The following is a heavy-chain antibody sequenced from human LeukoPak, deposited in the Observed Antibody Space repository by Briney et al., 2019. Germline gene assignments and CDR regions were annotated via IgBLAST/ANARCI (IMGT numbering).Heavy chain of an antibody. Sequence: GGSLRPSCAASGFTLRTNAMTWFRQAPGKGLEGVPFIATNGSNKYYEASVRGRLTISRDNSKNTLYLQMNSLRAEDTAVYYCAKANTGGGSNNLGYFHHWGQGTLVTVSS. D-gene: IGHD3-16*01. J-gene: IGHJ1*01. CDR1: GFTLRTNA. CDR3: AKANTGGGSNNLGYFHH. CDR2: IATNGSNK. V-gene: IGHV3-30*02.